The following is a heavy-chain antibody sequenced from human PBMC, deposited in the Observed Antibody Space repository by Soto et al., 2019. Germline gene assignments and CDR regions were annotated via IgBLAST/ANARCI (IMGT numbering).Heavy chain of an antibody. CDR3: TIAVAGTGGEYYYYYMDV. V-gene: IGHV3-73*01. Sequence: GGSLRLSCAASGFTFSGSAMHWVRQASGKGLEWVGRIRSKANSYAPANAASGKGRFTISRHDSKNTAYLQMNSLKTEDTAVYYCTIAVAGTGGEYYYYYMDVWGKGTTVTVSS. D-gene: IGHD6-19*01. CDR2: IRSKANSYAP. CDR1: GFTFSGSA. J-gene: IGHJ6*03.